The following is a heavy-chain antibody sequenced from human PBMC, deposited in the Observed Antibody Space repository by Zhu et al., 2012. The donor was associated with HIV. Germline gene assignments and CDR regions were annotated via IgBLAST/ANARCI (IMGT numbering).Heavy chain of an antibody. D-gene: IGHD5-24*01. CDR2: INHSGST. J-gene: IGHJ4*03. V-gene: IGHV4-34*01. CDR3: ARHSRDRVGYNWGWDY. CDR1: GGSFSGYY. Sequence: QVQLQQWGAGLLKPSETLSLTCAVYGGSFSGYYWSWIRQPPGKGLEWIGEINHSGSTNYNPSLKSRVTISVDTSKNQSSLKLSSVTAADTAVYYCARHSRDRVGYNWGWDYVGPGTLVHRLL.